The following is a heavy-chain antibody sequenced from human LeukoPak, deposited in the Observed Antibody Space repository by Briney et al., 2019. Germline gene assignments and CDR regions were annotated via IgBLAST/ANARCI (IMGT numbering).Heavy chain of an antibody. CDR2: IYYSGST. Sequence: SETLSLACTVSGGSISSYYWSWIRQPPGKGLEWIGYIYYSGSTNYNPPLKSRVTISVDTSKNQFSLKLSSVTAADTAVYYCARLKKSSVYYYYGMDVWGQGTTVTVSS. V-gene: IGHV4-59*01. D-gene: IGHD3-16*02. CDR3: ARLKKSSVYYYYGMDV. J-gene: IGHJ6*02. CDR1: GGSISSYY.